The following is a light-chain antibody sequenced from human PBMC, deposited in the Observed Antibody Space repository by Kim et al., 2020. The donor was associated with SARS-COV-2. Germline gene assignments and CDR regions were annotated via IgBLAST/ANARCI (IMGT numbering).Light chain of an antibody. J-gene: IGKJ2*03. Sequence: SASVGDRVTIPCRASQSISSYLNWYQQKPGRAPKLLIYAASSLQSGVPLRFSGSGSGTDFTLTISSLQPEDFATYYCQQSYSTPYSFGQGTKLEI. CDR3: QQSYSTPYS. CDR2: AAS. V-gene: IGKV1-39*01. CDR1: QSISSY.